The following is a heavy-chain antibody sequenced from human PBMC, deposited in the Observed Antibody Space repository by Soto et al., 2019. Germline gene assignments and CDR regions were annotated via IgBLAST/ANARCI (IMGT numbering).Heavy chain of an antibody. J-gene: IGHJ4*02. CDR2: ITSKSTTI. D-gene: IGHD2-2*01. CDR1: GFTFSSYS. Sequence: PGGSLRLSCATSGFTFSSYSMNWVRQAPGKGLEWISYITSKSTTIKYADSVEGRFTVSRDNAKNSLFLQLNSLRDDDTAVYYCAREPRDCSDTSSYPGPYDCWGQGTLVTVSS. CDR3: AREPRDCSDTSSYPGPYDC. V-gene: IGHV3-48*02.